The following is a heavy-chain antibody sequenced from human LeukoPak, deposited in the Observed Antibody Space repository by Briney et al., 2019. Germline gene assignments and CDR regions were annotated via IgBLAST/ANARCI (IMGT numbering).Heavy chain of an antibody. V-gene: IGHV4-59*01. J-gene: IGHJ6*03. CDR3: ARATLGYYYYYIDV. CDR2: IYYSGST. CDR1: GGSFSSYY. Sequence: SETLSLTCTVSGGSFSSYYWSWIRQPPGKGLEWIGYIYYSGSTNYNPSLKSRVTISVDTSKNQFSLKLSSVTAADTAVYYCARATLGYYYYYIDVWGKGTTVTVSS.